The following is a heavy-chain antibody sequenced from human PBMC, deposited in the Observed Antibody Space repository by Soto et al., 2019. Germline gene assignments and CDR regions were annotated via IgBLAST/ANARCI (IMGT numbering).Heavy chain of an antibody. D-gene: IGHD6-13*01. V-gene: IGHV1-18*04. CDR2: ISAYNGNA. CDR1: GYTFTSYG. CDR3: ARDAAGGSSWYWLDP. Sequence: GASVKVSCKASGYTFTSYGIIWVRQAPGQGLEWMGWISAYNGNANYAQKFQGRVTMTTDTSTSTAYMELRSLRSDDTAVYYCARDAAGGSSWYWLDPWGQGTLVTVSS. J-gene: IGHJ5*02.